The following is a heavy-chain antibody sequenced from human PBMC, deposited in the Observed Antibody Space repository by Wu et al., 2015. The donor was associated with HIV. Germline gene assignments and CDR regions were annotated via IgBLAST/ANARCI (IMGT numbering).Heavy chain of an antibody. D-gene: IGHD4-17*01. CDR2: INLNSGDT. CDR3: ARVDYGDYLPRY. CDR1: GHTFTDYY. Sequence: QVQLVQSGAEVKKPGTSVKVSCKASGHTFTDYYMHWVRQAPGQGLEWMGWINLNSGDTNYAQEFQGRVTMTRDTSTSTVYMELSSLRSEDTAVYYCARVDYGDYLPRYWGQGTLVTVSS. J-gene: IGHJ4*02. V-gene: IGHV1-2*02.